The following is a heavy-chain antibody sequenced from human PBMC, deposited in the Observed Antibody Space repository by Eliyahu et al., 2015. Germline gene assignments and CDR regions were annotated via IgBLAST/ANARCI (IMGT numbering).Heavy chain of an antibody. CDR2: ISYDGSNK. CDR3: ARDSGGLGTLTWEFDY. J-gene: IGHJ4*02. V-gene: IGHV3-30-3*01. D-gene: IGHD1-1*01. Sequence: QVQLVESGGGVVQPGRSLXLSXAASGFPFXSXAMHWVRQXPGKGLEWVAVISYDGSNKYYADSVKGRFTISRDNSKNTLYLQMNSLRAEDTAVYYCARDSGGLGTLTWEFDYWGQGTLVTVSS. CDR1: GFPFXSXA.